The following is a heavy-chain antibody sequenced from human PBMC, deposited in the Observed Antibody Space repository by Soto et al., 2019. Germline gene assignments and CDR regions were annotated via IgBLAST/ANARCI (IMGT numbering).Heavy chain of an antibody. V-gene: IGHV1-46*01. CDR1: GYDVTRYY. J-gene: IGHJ6*02. CDR2: INPTGGGRT. D-gene: IGHD2-2*01. Sequence: ASVNVSCKASGYDVTRYYIHWVRQVPGQGLEWMGIINPTGGGRTKYAQKFQGRVTVTSDRSTSTVYMELTSLRAEDTAVYYCAKGEYQLSTVHYYGMDVWGQGTTVTVSS. CDR3: AKGEYQLSTVHYYGMDV.